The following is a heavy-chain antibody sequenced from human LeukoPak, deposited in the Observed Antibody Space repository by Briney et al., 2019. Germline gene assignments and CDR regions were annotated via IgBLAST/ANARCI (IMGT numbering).Heavy chain of an antibody. CDR1: GASFNTYY. V-gene: IGHV4-34*01. CDR3: ARGPVALPNDRLSLFFDF. J-gene: IGHJ5*01. Sequence: SETLSLTCAVYGASFNTYYWTWIRQSPDKGLEWIGEVKHDGDTNVNPSLRSRVVMSVDASKNQFSLKMSSVTAADTAIYFCARGPVALPNDRLSLFFDFWGQGTLVTVSS. CDR2: VKHDGDT. D-gene: IGHD2-8*01.